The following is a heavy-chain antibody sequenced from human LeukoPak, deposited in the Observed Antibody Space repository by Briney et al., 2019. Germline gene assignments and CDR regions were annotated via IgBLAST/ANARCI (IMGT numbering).Heavy chain of an antibody. CDR2: MSYDGSNK. Sequence: PGRSLRLSCAASGFTFSSYGMHWVRQAPGKGLEWVAVMSYDGSNKYYADSVKGRFTISRDNSKNTLYLQMNSLRAEDTAVYYCAKDSAVAGTLGDYWGQGTLVTVSS. V-gene: IGHV3-30*18. D-gene: IGHD6-19*01. CDR1: GFTFSSYG. J-gene: IGHJ4*02. CDR3: AKDSAVAGTLGDY.